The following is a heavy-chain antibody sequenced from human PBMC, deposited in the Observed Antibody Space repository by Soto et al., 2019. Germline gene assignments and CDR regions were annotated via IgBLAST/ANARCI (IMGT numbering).Heavy chain of an antibody. CDR3: ARGPPVAGTVVDY. J-gene: IGHJ4*02. CDR1: GYTFTSYA. Sequence: QVQLVQSGAEVKKPGASVKVSCKASGYTFTSYAMHWVRQAPGQRLEWMGWINAGNGNTKYSQKFQGRGTITRDTSASTAYMELSSLRSEDTAVYYCARGPPVAGTVVDYWGQGTLVTVSS. D-gene: IGHD6-19*01. V-gene: IGHV1-3*01. CDR2: INAGNGNT.